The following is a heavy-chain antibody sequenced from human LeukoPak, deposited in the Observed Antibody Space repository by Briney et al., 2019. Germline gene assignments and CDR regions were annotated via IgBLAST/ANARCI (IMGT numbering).Heavy chain of an antibody. J-gene: IGHJ3*02. V-gene: IGHV4-30-4*08. CDR2: IYYSGST. D-gene: IGHD3-10*01. CDR1: GGSISSGDYY. Sequence: PSETLSLTCTVSGGSISSGDYYWSWIRQPPGKGLEWIGYIYYSGSTYYNPSLKSRVTISVDTSKNQFSLKLSSVTAADTAVYYCASQFGQLHQEAFDIWGQGTMVTVSS. CDR3: ASQFGQLHQEAFDI.